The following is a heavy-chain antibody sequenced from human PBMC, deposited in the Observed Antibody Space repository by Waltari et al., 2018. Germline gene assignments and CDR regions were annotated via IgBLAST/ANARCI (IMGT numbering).Heavy chain of an antibody. D-gene: IGHD6-13*01. CDR3: AREYSSSLFDYYYGMDV. CDR2: MNPNSGNT. V-gene: IGHV1-8*01. Sequence: QVQLVQSGAEVKKPGASVKVSCKASGYTFTSYDINWVRQATGQGLEWMGWMNPNSGNTGYAQKFQGRVTMTRNTSISTAYMELSSLRSEDTAVYYCAREYSSSLFDYYYGMDVWGQGTTVTVSS. CDR1: GYTFTSYD. J-gene: IGHJ6*02.